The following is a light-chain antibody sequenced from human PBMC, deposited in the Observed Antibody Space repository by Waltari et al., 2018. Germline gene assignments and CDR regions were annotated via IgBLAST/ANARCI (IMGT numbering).Light chain of an antibody. CDR1: SSDVGLFTL. CDR3: CSYAGSTASVL. J-gene: IGLJ2*01. Sequence: QSALTQPASVSGPPGQSLTTPRTGTSSDVGLFTLVSWYQQHPGKAPKVIIYEGSNRPSGVSNRFSGSKSGNTASLTISGLQAEDEADYYCCSYAGSTASVLFGGGTKLTVL. V-gene: IGLV2-23*01. CDR2: EGS.